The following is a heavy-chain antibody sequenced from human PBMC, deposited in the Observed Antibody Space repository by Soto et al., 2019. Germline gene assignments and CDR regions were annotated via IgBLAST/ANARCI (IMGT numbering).Heavy chain of an antibody. J-gene: IGHJ6*02. CDR2: IIPIFGTA. CDR1: GGTFSSYA. V-gene: IGHV1-69*13. D-gene: IGHD4-17*01. CDR3: ARVVDYGGNSNYYYGMDV. Sequence: SVKVSCKASGGTFSSYAISWVRQAPGQGLEWMGGIIPIFGTANYAQKFQGRVTITADESTSTAYMELSSLRSEDTAVYYCARVVDYGGNSNYYYGMDVWGQGTTVTVSS.